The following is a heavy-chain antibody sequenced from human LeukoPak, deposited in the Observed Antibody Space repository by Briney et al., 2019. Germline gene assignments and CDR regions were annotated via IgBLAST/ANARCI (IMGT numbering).Heavy chain of an antibody. Sequence: GGSLRLSCAASGFTFSAYAMTWVRQVPGKGLDWVSGITHSGHTTYYAASVKGRFTISRDNSKNTLYLQMNSLRAEDTAVYYCAKVRNCGGDCDENWGQGTLVTVYS. CDR1: GFTFSAYA. CDR2: ITHSGHTT. D-gene: IGHD2-21*02. CDR3: AKVRNCGGDCDEN. V-gene: IGHV3-23*01. J-gene: IGHJ4*02.